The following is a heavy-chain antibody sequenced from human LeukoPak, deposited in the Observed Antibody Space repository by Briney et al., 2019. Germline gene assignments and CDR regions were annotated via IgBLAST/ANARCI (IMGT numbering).Heavy chain of an antibody. V-gene: IGHV3-74*01. J-gene: IGHJ4*02. D-gene: IGHD5-18*01. CDR1: GFTFSNYW. CDR2: INSDGSST. Sequence: GGSLRLSCAASGFTFSNYWMHWVRQAPGKGLVWVSRINSDGSSTTYADSVKGRFTISRDNAKNTLYLQMNSLRAEDTAVYYCARVDTAVDPFDYWGQGTQVTVSS. CDR3: ARVDTAVDPFDY.